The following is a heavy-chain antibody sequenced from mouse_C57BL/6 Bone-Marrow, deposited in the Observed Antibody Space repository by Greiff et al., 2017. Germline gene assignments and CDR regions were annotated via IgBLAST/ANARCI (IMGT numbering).Heavy chain of an antibody. V-gene: IGHV1-81*01. CDR2: IYPRSGNT. J-gene: IGHJ2*01. CDR1: GYTFTSYG. CDR3: ARSGHGYFDY. Sequence: QVHVKQSGAELARPGASVKLSCKASGYTFTSYGISWVKQRTGQGLEWIGEIYPRSGNTYYNEKFKGKATLTADKSSSTAYMELRSLTSEDSAVYFCARSGHGYFDYWGQGTTLTVSS. D-gene: IGHD3-2*02.